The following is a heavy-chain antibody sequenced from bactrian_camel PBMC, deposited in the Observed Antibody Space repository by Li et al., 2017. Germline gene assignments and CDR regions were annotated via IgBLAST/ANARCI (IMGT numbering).Heavy chain of an antibody. V-gene: IGHV3S1*01. D-gene: IGHD1*01. Sequence: VQLVESGGGSVQAGGSLRLSCVASGYSNCFGWFRQAPGKEREGVAAIYTGGGGTTYYVDSVWGRFTISKDNAQHILYLQMDSLKDEDTAVYYCAAGSSGAGYTFLRADAFAYWGQGTQVTVS. CDR3: AAGSSGAGYTFLRADAFAY. J-gene: IGHJ4*01. CDR1: GYSNC. CDR2: IYTGGGGTT.